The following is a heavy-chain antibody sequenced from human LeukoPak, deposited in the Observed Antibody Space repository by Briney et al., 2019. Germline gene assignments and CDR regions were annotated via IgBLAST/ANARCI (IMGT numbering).Heavy chain of an antibody. V-gene: IGHV3-7*01. CDR1: GFTFSNYW. CDR2: VKQDGSER. Sequence: GGSLRLSCAASGFTFSNYWMNWVRQAPGKGLGWVANVKQDGSERYYVAPVKGRFTISRDNAKNSLFLQMNSLRAEDTAVYYCATRYFDLWGRGTLVTVSS. CDR3: ATRYFDL. J-gene: IGHJ2*01.